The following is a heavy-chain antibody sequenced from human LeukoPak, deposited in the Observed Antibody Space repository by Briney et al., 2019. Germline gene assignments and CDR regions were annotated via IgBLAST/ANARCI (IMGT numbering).Heavy chain of an antibody. CDR3: AGLHFASAEEFDP. V-gene: IGHV4-59*08. Sequence: PSESLSLTCTVSGTSIRGHYWSWIRQPPGKGLEWIGYIYSSDNILYNPFLKSRVTLSVDTFNNQFSLSLTSVTAADTAVYYCAGLHFASAEEFDPWGQGTLVTVSS. CDR1: GTSIRGHY. D-gene: IGHD6-25*01. CDR2: IYSSDNI. J-gene: IGHJ5*02.